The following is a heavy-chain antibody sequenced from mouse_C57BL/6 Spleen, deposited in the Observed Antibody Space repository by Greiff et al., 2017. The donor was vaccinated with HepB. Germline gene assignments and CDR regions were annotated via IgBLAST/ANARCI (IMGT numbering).Heavy chain of an antibody. CDR1: SYTFTEYT. CDR3: ARHEGPFYDYDSWFAY. CDR2: FYPGSGSI. D-gene: IGHD2-4*01. Sequence: QVQLQQSGAELVKPGASVKLSCKASSYTFTEYTIHWVKQRSGQGLEWIGWFYPGSGSIKYNEKFKDKATLTADKSSSTVYMELSRLTSEDSAVYFCARHEGPFYDYDSWFAYWGQGTLVTVSA. J-gene: IGHJ3*01. V-gene: IGHV1-62-2*01.